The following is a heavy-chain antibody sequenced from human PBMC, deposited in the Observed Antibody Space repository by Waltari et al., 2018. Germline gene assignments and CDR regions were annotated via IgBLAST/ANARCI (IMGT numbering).Heavy chain of an antibody. V-gene: IGHV3-23*04. J-gene: IGHJ4*02. Sequence: EVQLVGSGGGLVQPGGSLRLSCAASGFTFSSYAMSWVHQAPGKGLEWVSAISGSGGRAYYADSVKGRFTISRDNAKNTLYLQMNSLRAEDTAVYYCAKVGRVALYYDILTGYYPDYWGQGTLVTVSS. CDR3: AKVGRVALYYDILTGYYPDY. CDR2: ISGSGGRA. CDR1: GFTFSSYA. D-gene: IGHD3-9*01.